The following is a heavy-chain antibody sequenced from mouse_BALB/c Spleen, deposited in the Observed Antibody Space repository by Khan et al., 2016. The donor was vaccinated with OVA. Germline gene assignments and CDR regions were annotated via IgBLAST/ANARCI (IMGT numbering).Heavy chain of an antibody. Sequence: EVKLQESGPGLVKPSQSLSLTCTVTGYSITSDYAWNWIRQFQGNKLEWMGYISYSGSNSYNPYNKSRISVTRYTSKNQFFLQLNSVTTDDTATYYCARRTDYYAMDYWGQGTSVTVSS. CDR2: ISYSGSN. V-gene: IGHV3-2*02. CDR3: ARRTDYYAMDY. J-gene: IGHJ4*01. CDR1: GYSITSDYA.